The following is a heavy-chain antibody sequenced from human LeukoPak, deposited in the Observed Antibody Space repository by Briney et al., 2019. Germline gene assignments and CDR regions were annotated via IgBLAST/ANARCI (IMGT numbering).Heavy chain of an antibody. CDR2: LNWNGAST. Sequence: PGGSLRLSCAASGFTFDDYGLSWVRQVPGKGLEWVSGLNWNGASTGYADSVKGRFTISRDNAKNSLYLQMNSLRAEDTAVYYCATSGLSRFGFWGQGTLVTVSS. V-gene: IGHV3-20*04. J-gene: IGHJ4*02. D-gene: IGHD2/OR15-2a*01. CDR3: ATSGLSRFGF. CDR1: GFTFDDYG.